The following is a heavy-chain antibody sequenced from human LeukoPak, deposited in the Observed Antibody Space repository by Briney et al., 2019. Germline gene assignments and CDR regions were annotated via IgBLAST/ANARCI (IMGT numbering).Heavy chain of an antibody. CDR3: VRDGPPHDYS. CDR2: LYSNGNT. V-gene: IGHV4-30-4*01. D-gene: IGHD4-11*01. Sequence: SQTLSLTCTVSGASISSGDYYWSWIRQPPGKGLEWIGYLYSNGNTYYSASLKSRVTISGDTSKNQFSLKLSSVTAADTAVYYCVRDGPPHDYSWGQGTLVTVSS. CDR1: GASISSGDYY. J-gene: IGHJ4*02.